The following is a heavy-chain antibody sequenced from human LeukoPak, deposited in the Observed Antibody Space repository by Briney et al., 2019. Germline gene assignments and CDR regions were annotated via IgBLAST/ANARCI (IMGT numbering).Heavy chain of an antibody. V-gene: IGHV3-23*01. CDR2: ISGSGGST. J-gene: IGHJ4*02. Sequence: GGSLRLSCAASGFTFSSYAMSWVRQAPGKWLEWVSAISGSGGSTYYADSVKGRFTISRDNSKNTLYLQMNSLRAEDTAVYYCAKDITMVRGVFDYWGQGTLVTVSS. D-gene: IGHD3-10*01. CDR1: GFTFSSYA. CDR3: AKDITMVRGVFDY.